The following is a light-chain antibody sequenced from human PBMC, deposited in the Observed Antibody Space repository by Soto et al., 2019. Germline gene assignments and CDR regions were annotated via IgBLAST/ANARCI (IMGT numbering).Light chain of an antibody. V-gene: IGKV3-15*01. CDR1: QSVRSN. CDR2: DAS. J-gene: IGKJ1*01. CDR3: QPYDNWPRT. Sequence: EIVMTQSPATLSVSPGERGTLSCRASQSVRSNLAWYQQNPGQPPRLLIYDASSRATGIPSRFSGSGSGTEFPLTISSLKSEDFAVYYCQPYDNWPRTVGPGTKVEIK.